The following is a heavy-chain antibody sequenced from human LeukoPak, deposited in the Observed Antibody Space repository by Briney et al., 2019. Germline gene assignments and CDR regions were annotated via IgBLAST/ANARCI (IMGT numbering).Heavy chain of an antibody. J-gene: IGHJ4*02. CDR2: ISSSSSYI. Sequence: PGGSLRLSCAASGFTFSSYSMNWVRQAPGKGLEWVSSISSSSSYIYYADSVKGRFTISRDNAKNSLYLQMNSLRAEDTALYYCAKDPMEYSSSWYGVFDYWGQGTLVTVSS. CDR1: GFTFSSYS. V-gene: IGHV3-21*04. CDR3: AKDPMEYSSSWYGVFDY. D-gene: IGHD6-13*01.